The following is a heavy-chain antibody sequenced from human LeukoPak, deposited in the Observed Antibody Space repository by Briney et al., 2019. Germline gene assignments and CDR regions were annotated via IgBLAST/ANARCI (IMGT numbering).Heavy chain of an antibody. CDR3: ARTSGGSGSYHDYYYYGMDD. CDR2: ISAYNGNT. V-gene: IGHV1-18*04. D-gene: IGHD3-10*01. Sequence: ASVKVSCKASGYTFTSYGISWVRQAPGQGLEWMGWISAYNGNTNYAQKLQGRVTMTTDTSTSTAYMELRSLRSDDTAVYYCARTSGGSGSYHDYYYYGMDDWGKGTTVTVSS. J-gene: IGHJ6*04. CDR1: GYTFTSYG.